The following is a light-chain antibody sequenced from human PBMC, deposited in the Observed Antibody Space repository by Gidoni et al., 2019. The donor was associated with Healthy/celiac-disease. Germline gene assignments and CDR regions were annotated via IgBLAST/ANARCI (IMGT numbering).Light chain of an antibody. J-gene: IGLJ2*01. CDR2: YDS. V-gene: IGLV3-21*04. CDR1: NIGRKS. CDR3: QVWDSSSDPP. Sequence: SYVLTQPPSVSVAPGKTARITCGGNNIGRKSVHWYQQKPGQAPVLVIYYDSDRPSGIPERFSGSNSGNTATLTISRVEAGDEADYYCQVWDSSSDPPFGGGTKLTVL.